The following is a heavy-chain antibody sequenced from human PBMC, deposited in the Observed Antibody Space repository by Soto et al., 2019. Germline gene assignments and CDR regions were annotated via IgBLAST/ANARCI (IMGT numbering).Heavy chain of an antibody. CDR3: AAESGAAAAF. J-gene: IGHJ1*01. V-gene: IGHV3-74*01. Sequence: EVQLVESGGGLVQPGGSLRLSCAASGFTFSNYWMHWVRQSPGKGLEWVSRINEDGTATGYADSVNGRFTISRDNAKNTLLLQLISLGAEDTAVYYCAAESGAAAAFWGQGTLVTVSS. CDR2: INEDGTAT. D-gene: IGHD6-13*01. CDR1: GFTFSNYW.